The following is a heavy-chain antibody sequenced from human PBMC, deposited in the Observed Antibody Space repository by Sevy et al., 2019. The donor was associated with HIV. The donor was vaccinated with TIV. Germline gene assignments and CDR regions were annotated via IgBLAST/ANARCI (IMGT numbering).Heavy chain of an antibody. V-gene: IGHV1-69*13. Sequence: ASVKVSCKASGGTFSSYAISWVRQAPGQGLEWMGEIIPIFGTANYAQKFQGRVTITADESTSKAYMELSSLRSEDTAVYYCARRDILTGYLLYFDYWGQGTLVTVSS. J-gene: IGHJ4*02. CDR3: ARRDILTGYLLYFDY. CDR2: IIPIFGTA. CDR1: GGTFSSYA. D-gene: IGHD3-9*01.